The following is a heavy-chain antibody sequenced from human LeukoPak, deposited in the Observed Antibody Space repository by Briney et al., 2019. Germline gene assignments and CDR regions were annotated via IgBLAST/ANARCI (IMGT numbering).Heavy chain of an antibody. V-gene: IGHV3-30*18. D-gene: IGHD6-19*01. CDR2: ISYDGSNK. CDR1: GFTFSSYG. Sequence: GGSLRLSCAASGFTFSSYGMHWVRQAPGKGLEWVAVISYDGSNKYYADSVKGRFTISRDNSKNTLYLQMNSLRAEDTAVYYCAKSAAVASPLWGQGTLVTVSS. J-gene: IGHJ4*02. CDR3: AKSAAVASPL.